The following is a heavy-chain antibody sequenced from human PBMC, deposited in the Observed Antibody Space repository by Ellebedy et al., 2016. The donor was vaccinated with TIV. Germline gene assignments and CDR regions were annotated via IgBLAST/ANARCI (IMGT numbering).Heavy chain of an antibody. CDR3: ARGDSSSSRVYY. Sequence: MPSETLSLTCTVSGGSISSSYWSWIRQPPGKGLEWIGYIYYSGSTYYNPSLKSRVTISVGTSKNQFSLRLSSVTAADTAVYYCARGDSSSSRVYYWGQGTLVTVSS. CDR2: IYYSGST. J-gene: IGHJ4*02. V-gene: IGHV4-59*08. D-gene: IGHD6-6*01. CDR1: GGSISSSY.